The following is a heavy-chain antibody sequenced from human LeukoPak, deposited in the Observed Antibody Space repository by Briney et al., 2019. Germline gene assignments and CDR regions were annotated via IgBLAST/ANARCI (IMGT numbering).Heavy chain of an antibody. J-gene: IGHJ3*02. CDR1: DASISGHY. V-gene: IGHV4-59*11. CDR2: ISYIGST. CDR3: ARDQISINALDM. Sequence: PSETLSLTCTVSDASISGHYLTWIRQPPGKGLEWIGYISYIGSTNYNPSLKSRVTISVDTSKSLFSLRLRSVTAADTAVYYCARDQISINALDMWGQGTMVTVSP. D-gene: IGHD1-14*01.